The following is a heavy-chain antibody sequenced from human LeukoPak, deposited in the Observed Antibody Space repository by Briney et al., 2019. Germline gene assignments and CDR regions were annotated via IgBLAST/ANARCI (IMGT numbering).Heavy chain of an antibody. CDR2: IIPIFGTA. CDR3: ARDTHPANYSPTYTYYYYMDV. Sequence: SVQVSCQASGGTFSSYAISWVRPAPGQGLEWMGGIIPIFGTANYAQKFQGRVTITTDESTSTAYMELSSLRSEDTAVYYCARDTHPANYSPTYTYYYYMDVWGKGTTVTVSS. D-gene: IGHD4-11*01. V-gene: IGHV1-69*05. J-gene: IGHJ6*03. CDR1: GGTFSSYA.